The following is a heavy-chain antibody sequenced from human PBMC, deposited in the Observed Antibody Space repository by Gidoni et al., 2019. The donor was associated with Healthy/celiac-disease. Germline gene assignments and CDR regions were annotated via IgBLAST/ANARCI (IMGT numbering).Heavy chain of an antibody. CDR3: ARDIFSYPYYYYYGMDV. CDR1: GFTFSSYA. V-gene: IGHV3-30-3*01. D-gene: IGHD3-9*01. CDR2: ISYDGSNK. J-gene: IGHJ6*02. Sequence: QVQLVASGGGVVQPGRSLRLSCAASGFTFSSYAMHWVRQAPGKGLEWVAVISYDGSNKYYADSVKGRFTISRDNSKNTLYLQMNSLRAEDTAVYYCARDIFSYPYYYYYGMDVWGQGTTVTVSS.